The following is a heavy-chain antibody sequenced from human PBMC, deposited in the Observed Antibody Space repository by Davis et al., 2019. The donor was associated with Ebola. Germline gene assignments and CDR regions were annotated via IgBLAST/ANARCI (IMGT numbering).Heavy chain of an antibody. Sequence: MPGGSLRLSCAVYGGSFSGYYWSWIRQPPGKGLEWIGEINHSGSTNYNPSLKSRVTISVDTSKNQFSLKLSSVTAADTAVYYCARELGGQSALNYWGQGTLVTVSS. J-gene: IGHJ4*02. CDR2: INHSGST. D-gene: IGHD1-26*01. V-gene: IGHV4-34*01. CDR1: GGSFSGYY. CDR3: ARELGGQSALNY.